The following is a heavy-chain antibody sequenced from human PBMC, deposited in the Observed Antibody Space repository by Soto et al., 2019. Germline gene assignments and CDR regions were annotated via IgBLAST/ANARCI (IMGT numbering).Heavy chain of an antibody. D-gene: IGHD6-19*01. Sequence: GGSLRLSCAASGFTFSSYSMNWVRQAPGKGLEWVSVIYSGGGTYYADSVKGRFTISRDNSKNTLYLQMNSLRAEDTAVYYCARFIAVAGPWFDPWGQGTLVTVSS. CDR2: IYSGGGT. CDR3: ARFIAVAGPWFDP. J-gene: IGHJ5*02. V-gene: IGHV3-66*01. CDR1: GFTFSSYS.